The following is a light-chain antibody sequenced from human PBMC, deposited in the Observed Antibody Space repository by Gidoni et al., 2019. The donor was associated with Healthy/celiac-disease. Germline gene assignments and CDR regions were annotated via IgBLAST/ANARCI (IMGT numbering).Light chain of an antibody. J-gene: IGKJ1*01. Sequence: ELVLTQSPATLSVSPGARTTLSCRASQSVSSNLAWYQQKPGQAPRRLIYGASTRATGSPARLSGSGSGTEFTLTISSLQSEDFAVYYCQQYNNWSPRTFGQGTKVEIK. CDR3: QQYNNWSPRT. V-gene: IGKV3-15*01. CDR2: GAS. CDR1: QSVSSN.